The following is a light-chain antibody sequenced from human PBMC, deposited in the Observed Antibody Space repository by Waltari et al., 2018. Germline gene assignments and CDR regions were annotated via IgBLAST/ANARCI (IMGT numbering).Light chain of an antibody. Sequence: EIVMTQSPAPLSVSPGERATLSCRASQSVSSNFAWYQQKPGQAPRLLIYGASTRATGIPARFSGSVSGTEFTLTISSLQSEDFAVYYCQQYNNWPPVTFGQGTRLEIK. CDR2: GAS. V-gene: IGKV3-15*01. CDR3: QQYNNWPPVT. CDR1: QSVSSN. J-gene: IGKJ5*01.